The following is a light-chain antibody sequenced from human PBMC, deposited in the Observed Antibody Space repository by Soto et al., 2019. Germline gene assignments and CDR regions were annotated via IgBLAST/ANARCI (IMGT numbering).Light chain of an antibody. CDR1: QNIGTS. CDR3: QQSYNAPYT. Sequence: DIQMTQSPSSLSMSVGDRVTITCRASQNIGTSLNWYQMKLGRAPKLLIYSASTLQSGAPSRFSGGGSGTDFTLNINSLQPEDFATYSCQQSYNAPYTFGQGTMLEIK. CDR2: SAS. J-gene: IGKJ2*01. V-gene: IGKV1-39*01.